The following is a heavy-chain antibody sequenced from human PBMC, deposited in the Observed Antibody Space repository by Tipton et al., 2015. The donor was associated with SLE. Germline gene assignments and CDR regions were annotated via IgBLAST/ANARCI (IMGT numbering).Heavy chain of an antibody. CDR1: GFTFSSYW. D-gene: IGHD3-10*01. CDR3: ASSYYYGSGSYSLDYFDY. V-gene: IGHV3-48*03. CDR2: ISSSGSTI. Sequence: GSLRLSCAASGFTFSSYWMSWVRQAPGKGLEWVSYISSSGSTIYYADSVKGRFTLSRDNAKNSLYLQMNSLRAEDTAVYYCASSYYYGSGSYSLDYFDYWGQGTLVTVSS. J-gene: IGHJ4*02.